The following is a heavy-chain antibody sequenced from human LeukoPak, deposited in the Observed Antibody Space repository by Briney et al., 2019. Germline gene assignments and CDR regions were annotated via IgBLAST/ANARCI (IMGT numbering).Heavy chain of an antibody. D-gene: IGHD3-9*01. V-gene: IGHV4-34*01. CDR3: ARGDDISPGRVLEY. CDR2: MNHSGST. J-gene: IGHJ4*02. Sequence: SETLSLTCAVYGGSFSGYYWCWIRQPPGQGLEWMGEMNHSGSTNYTPSLKSRVPISVDTSKNQFSLKLSSVTAADTAVYYCARGDDISPGRVLEYWGRGTLVTVSS. CDR1: GGSFSGYY.